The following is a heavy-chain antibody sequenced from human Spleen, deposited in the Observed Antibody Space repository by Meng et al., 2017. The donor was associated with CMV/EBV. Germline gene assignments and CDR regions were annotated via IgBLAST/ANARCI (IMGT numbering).Heavy chain of an antibody. V-gene: IGHV4-34*01. D-gene: IGHD6-25*01. CDR3: ARGPQSSGAHAIDY. Sequence: SDTLSLTCAVYGGSFSGYYWSWIRQPPGKGLEWIGEINHSGSTNYNPSLKSRVTISVDTSNNQFSRRLSSVSAADTAVYYCARGPQSSGAHAIDYWGQGTLVTVSS. CDR1: GGSFSGYY. J-gene: IGHJ4*02. CDR2: INHSGST.